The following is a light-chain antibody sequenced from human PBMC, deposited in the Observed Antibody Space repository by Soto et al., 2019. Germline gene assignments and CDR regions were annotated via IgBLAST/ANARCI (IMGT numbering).Light chain of an antibody. CDR2: DAS. CDR3: QQYNNWTLT. V-gene: IGKV3D-15*01. CDR1: QSVDND. Sequence: EIVMTQSPATLSVSPGDRATLSCRASQSVDNDLDWYQQKPGQPPRILIYDASTRATGIPARFSGSQSGTEFTLTISSLLSEEFAVYFCQQYNNWTLTFGGGTKVETK. J-gene: IGKJ4*01.